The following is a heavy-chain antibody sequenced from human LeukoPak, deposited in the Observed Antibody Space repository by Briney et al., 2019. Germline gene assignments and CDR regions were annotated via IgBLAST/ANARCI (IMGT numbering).Heavy chain of an antibody. D-gene: IGHD6-13*01. CDR1: GYRFTTYW. V-gene: IGHV5-51*01. CDR3: ASTYSSSSPNYYGMDV. Sequence: GESLKISCKGSGYRFTTYWIGWVRQVPGKGLEWMGIIYPGDSDTRYSPSFQGQVTISADKSISTAYLQWSSLKASDTAMYYCASTYSSSSPNYYGMDVWGQGTTVTVSS. J-gene: IGHJ6*02. CDR2: IYPGDSDT.